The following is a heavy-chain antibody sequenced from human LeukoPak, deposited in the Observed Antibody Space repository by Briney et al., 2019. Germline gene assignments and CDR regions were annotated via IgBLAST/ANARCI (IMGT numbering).Heavy chain of an antibody. D-gene: IGHD6-13*01. CDR2: IRSSSTYI. Sequence: GGSLRLSCAASRFTFSIYSMIWVRQAPGKGLERVSSIRSSSTYIYYADSVKGRFTISRDNAKNSLYLQMNSLRAEDTAVYYCATPIAAAGPVWYYMDVWGKGTTVTVSS. V-gene: IGHV3-21*01. J-gene: IGHJ6*03. CDR1: RFTFSIYS. CDR3: ATPIAAAGPVWYYMDV.